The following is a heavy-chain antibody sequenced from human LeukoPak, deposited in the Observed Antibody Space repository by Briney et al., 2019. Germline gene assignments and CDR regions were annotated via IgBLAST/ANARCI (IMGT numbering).Heavy chain of an antibody. Sequence: GGSLRLSCAASGFTFSSYAISWVRQAPGKGLEWVSAISGSGGSTYYADSVKGRFTISRDNSKNTLYLQMNSLRAEDTAVYYCAKSLELLWFGTYDYWGQGTLVTVSS. D-gene: IGHD3-10*01. CDR2: ISGSGGST. V-gene: IGHV3-23*01. CDR3: AKSLELLWFGTYDY. CDR1: GFTFSSYA. J-gene: IGHJ4*02.